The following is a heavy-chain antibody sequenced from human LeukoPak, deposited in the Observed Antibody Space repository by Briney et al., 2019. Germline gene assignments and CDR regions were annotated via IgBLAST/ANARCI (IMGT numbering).Heavy chain of an antibody. CDR1: GFTVSSNY. J-gene: IGHJ4*02. V-gene: IGHV3-53*01. CDR3: ATYRQVLLPFES. D-gene: IGHD2-8*02. CDR2: IFPSGGEI. Sequence: GGSLRLSCAASGFTVSSNYMSWVRQALGKGLEWVSSIFPSGGEIHYADSVRGRFTISRDNSKSTLSLQMNSLRAEDTAIYYCATYRQVLLPFESWGQGTLVTVSS.